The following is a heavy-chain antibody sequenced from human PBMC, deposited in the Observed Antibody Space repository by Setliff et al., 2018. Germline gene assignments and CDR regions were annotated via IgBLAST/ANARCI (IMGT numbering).Heavy chain of an antibody. J-gene: IGHJ4*02. V-gene: IGHV4-34*01. CDR3: ARGRIAERPEVIDY. CDR1: GESFDNHY. D-gene: IGHD6-6*01. Sequence: PSETLSLTCAVYGESFDNHYWTWIRQPPGERLEWIGEINHRGFTDYKPSLKSRLTMSVDTSRNQFSLNPGSVTAADTGVYYCARGRIAERPEVIDYWGQGTPVTVS. CDR2: INHRGFT.